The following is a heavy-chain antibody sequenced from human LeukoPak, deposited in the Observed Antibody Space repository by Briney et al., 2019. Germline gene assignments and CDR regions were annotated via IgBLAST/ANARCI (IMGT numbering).Heavy chain of an antibody. CDR3: AKGKINHDGAFDA. Sequence: PGGSLRLSCAASGFSFSSYAMSWVRQAPGKALEWVSGISDSGGSTYYADSVKGRFTISRDNSKKQLFLQVDSLRVEDTAVYYCAKGKINHDGAFDAWGQGTRVTVSS. CDR2: ISDSGGST. V-gene: IGHV3-23*01. D-gene: IGHD5-24*01. CDR1: GFSFSSYA. J-gene: IGHJ3*01.